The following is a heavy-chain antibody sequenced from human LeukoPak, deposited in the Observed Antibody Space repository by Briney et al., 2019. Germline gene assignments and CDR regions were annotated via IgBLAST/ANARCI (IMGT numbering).Heavy chain of an antibody. D-gene: IGHD6-19*01. CDR2: IYYSGST. V-gene: IGHV4-59*01. Sequence: SETLSLTCTVSGGSISSYYWSWLRQTPGEGLEWIGYIYYSGSTNYNPSLTSRVTIPVDTSKNQFSLKLSSVTAADTAVYYCARGRGGCYYFDYWGQGTLVTVSS. CDR3: ARGRGGCYYFDY. J-gene: IGHJ4*02. CDR1: GGSISSYY.